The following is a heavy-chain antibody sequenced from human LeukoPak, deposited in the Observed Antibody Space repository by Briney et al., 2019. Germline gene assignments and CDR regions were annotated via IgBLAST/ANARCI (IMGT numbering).Heavy chain of an antibody. V-gene: IGHV3-23*01. Sequence: QSGGSLRLSCAASGFTFSYYAMSWVRQAPGKGLEWVSAISGSGGTTYYADSVKGRFTISRDSSKNTLYLQMNSLRAEDTAVYYCATGGDWKTCYFDYWGQGTLVTVSS. CDR2: ISGSGGTT. J-gene: IGHJ4*02. CDR3: ATGGDWKTCYFDY. CDR1: GFTFSYYA. D-gene: IGHD1-1*01.